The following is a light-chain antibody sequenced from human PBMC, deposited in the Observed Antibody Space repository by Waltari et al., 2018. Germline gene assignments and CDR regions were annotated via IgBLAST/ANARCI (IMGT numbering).Light chain of an antibody. V-gene: IGKV1-5*01. CDR1: QTIRGW. J-gene: IGKJ3*01. CDR3: QQYSSFST. Sequence: DIQMTQSPSMLSASVGDRVTITCRASQTIRGWLAWYQLKPGLAPKLLIYDASNLGGGVPSRFSGSGFGTNFTLTISSLQPDDFATYYCQQYSSFSTFGPGTKVDIK. CDR2: DAS.